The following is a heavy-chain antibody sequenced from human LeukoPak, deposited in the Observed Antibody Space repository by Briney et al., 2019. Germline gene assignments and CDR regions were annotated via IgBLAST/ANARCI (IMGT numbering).Heavy chain of an antibody. CDR1: GFTFSGYI. CDR2: IGTSGNTI. V-gene: IGHV3-48*01. CDR3: ARDQWLDY. J-gene: IGHJ4*02. Sequence: GGSLRLSCAASGFTFSGYIMNWVRLAPGKGLEWVSFIGTSGNTIYYADSVKGRFTVSRDNAKNSLYLQMNSLRAEDTAVYYCARDQWLDYWGQGTLVTVSS. D-gene: IGHD6-19*01.